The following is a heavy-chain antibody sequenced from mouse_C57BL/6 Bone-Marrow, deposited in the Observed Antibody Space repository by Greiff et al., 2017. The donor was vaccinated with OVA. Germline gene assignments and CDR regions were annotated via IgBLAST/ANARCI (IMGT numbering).Heavy chain of an antibody. CDR3: ARLTGGSGYFDV. D-gene: IGHD1-1*01. J-gene: IGHJ1*03. CDR1: GFTFSDYG. Sequence: EVKLMESGGGLVKPGGSLKLSCAASGFTFSDYGMHWVRQAPEKRLEWVAYISSGSSTIYYADTVKGRFTISRDNAKNTLFLQMTSLRSEDTAMYYCARLTGGSGYFDVWGTGTTVTVSS. V-gene: IGHV5-17*01. CDR2: ISSGSSTI.